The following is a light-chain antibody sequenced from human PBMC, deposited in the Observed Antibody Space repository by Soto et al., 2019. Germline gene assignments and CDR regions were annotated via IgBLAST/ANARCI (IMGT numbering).Light chain of an antibody. J-gene: IGKJ2*02. CDR2: DSS. CDR3: QQLSHCPCT. CDR1: YGVSRY. Sequence: EILLTQSPAFLSVSVEDRVTISCRASYGVSRYLAWYQQKPGQAPKLLIYDSSTLPTGVPSRFSGSGSGTKFTLTISGLQFGDFATYCCQQLSHCPCTFGQGTKLEI. V-gene: IGKV1-9*01.